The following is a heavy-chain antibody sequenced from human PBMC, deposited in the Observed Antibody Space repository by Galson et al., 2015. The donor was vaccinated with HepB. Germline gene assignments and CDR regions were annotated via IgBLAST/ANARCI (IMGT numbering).Heavy chain of an antibody. CDR3: ARGVDSSGWGFDY. V-gene: IGHV1-2*06. CDR1: GYTFTGYY. CDR2: INPNSGGT. J-gene: IGHJ4*02. D-gene: IGHD6-19*01. Sequence: SVKVSCKASGYTFTGYYMHWVRQAPGQGLEWMGRINPNSGGTNYAQKFQGRVTMTRHTSISTAYMELSRLRSDDTAVYYCARGVDSSGWGFDYWGQGTLVTVSS.